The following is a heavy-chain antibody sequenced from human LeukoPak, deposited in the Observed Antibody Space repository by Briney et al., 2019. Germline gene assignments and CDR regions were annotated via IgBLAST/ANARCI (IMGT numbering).Heavy chain of an antibody. CDR2: INHSGST. CDR3: GRDPSGYDTYFDY. V-gene: IGHV4-34*01. D-gene: IGHD5-12*01. CDR1: GGSFSGYY. J-gene: IGHJ4*02. Sequence: SETLSLTCAVYGGSFSGYYWSWIRQPPGKGLEWIGEINHSGSTNYNPSLKSRVTISVDTSKNQFSLKLSSVTAADTAVYYCGRDPSGYDTYFDYWGQGTLVTVSS.